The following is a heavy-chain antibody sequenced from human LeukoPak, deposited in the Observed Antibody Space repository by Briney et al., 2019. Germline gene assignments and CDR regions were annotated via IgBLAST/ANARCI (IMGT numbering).Heavy chain of an antibody. CDR2: IYYSGST. D-gene: IGHD5-24*01. CDR3: ARAGKPVEMATDGYYFDY. CDR1: GGSISSYY. V-gene: IGHV4-59*12. Sequence: PSETLSLTCTVSGGSISSYYWSWIRQPPGKGLEWIGYIYYSGSTNYNPSLKSRVTISVDTSKNQFSLKLSSVTAADTAVYYCARAGKPVEMATDGYYFDYWGQGTLVTVSS. J-gene: IGHJ4*02.